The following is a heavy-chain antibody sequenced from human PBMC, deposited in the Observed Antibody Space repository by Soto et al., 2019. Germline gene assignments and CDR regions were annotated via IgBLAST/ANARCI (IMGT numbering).Heavy chain of an antibody. D-gene: IGHD2-15*01. CDR1: GGSISSGGYY. J-gene: IGHJ4*02. CDR3: AGFVVPASRNSDFDY. CDR2: IYYSGST. Sequence: SETLSLTCTVSGGSISSGGYYWSWIRQHPGKGLEWIGYIYYSGSTYYNPSLRSRVTLSVDTSKNQFSLRLNSVTVADTAVYFCAGFVVPASRNSDFDYWGQGTLVTVSS. V-gene: IGHV4-30-4*08.